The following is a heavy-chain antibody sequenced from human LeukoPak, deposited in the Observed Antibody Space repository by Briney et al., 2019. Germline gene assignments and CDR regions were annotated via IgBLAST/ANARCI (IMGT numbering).Heavy chain of an antibody. Sequence: GGSLRPSCAASGFTFSSYSMNWVRQAPGKGLEWVSSISSSSSYIYYADSVKGRFTISRDNAKNSLYLQMNSLRAEDTAVYYCARDLDSSGSLDYWGQGTLVTVSS. CDR3: ARDLDSSGSLDY. D-gene: IGHD1-26*01. CDR1: GFTFSSYS. V-gene: IGHV3-21*01. J-gene: IGHJ4*02. CDR2: ISSSSSYI.